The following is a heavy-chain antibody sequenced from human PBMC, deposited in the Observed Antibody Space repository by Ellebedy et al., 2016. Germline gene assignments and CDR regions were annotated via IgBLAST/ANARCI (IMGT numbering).Heavy chain of an antibody. V-gene: IGHV3-23*01. J-gene: IGHJ4*02. CDR2: TSAFGDRT. CDR3: ANVGGSGIYYNGF. D-gene: IGHD3-10*01. CDR1: GFTFSTYP. Sequence: GESLKISCEASGFTFSTYPMSWVRQAPGKGLEWVSTTSAFGDRTHYADSVKGRFTMSRDNSKNTLYLQMNSLRVEDTAVYYCANVGGSGIYYNGFWGQGTLVTVSS.